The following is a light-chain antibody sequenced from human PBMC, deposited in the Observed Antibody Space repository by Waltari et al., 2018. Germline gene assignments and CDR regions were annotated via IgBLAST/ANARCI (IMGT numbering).Light chain of an antibody. CDR3: QQYNSYWWT. CDR1: QTIGTY. J-gene: IGKJ1*01. V-gene: IGKV1-5*03. CDR2: EAS. Sequence: EIQMTQSPSTLSATVGDRVTVTCRASQTIGTYLAWFQLKPGKAPKLLIYEASTLENGVPSRFSGSGSGTEFTLTISSLEPDDFATYYCQQYNSYWWTFGLGTKVEV.